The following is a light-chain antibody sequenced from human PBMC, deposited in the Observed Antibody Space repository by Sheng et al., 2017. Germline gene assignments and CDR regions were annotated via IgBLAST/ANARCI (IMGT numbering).Light chain of an antibody. CDR3: QQSFLVPPT. J-gene: IGKJ4*01. CDR1: DDISTR. V-gene: IGKV1-39*01. Sequence: DILMTQSPSSVSASLGDRITITCRASDDISTRLNWYQHRPGKAPKLLIYSASSLQSGVPSRFQGRGSGTDFTLTITDLQIEDFATYYCQQSFLVPPTFGGGT. CDR2: SAS.